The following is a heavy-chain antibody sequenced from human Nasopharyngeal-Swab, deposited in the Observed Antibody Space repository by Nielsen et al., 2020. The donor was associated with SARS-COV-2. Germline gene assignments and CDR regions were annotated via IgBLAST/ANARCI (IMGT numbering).Heavy chain of an antibody. CDR3: SRHDTTGRWAFDY. J-gene: IGHJ4*02. Sequence: SETLSLTCTVSGGSISSYYWSWIRQPPGKGLEWIGYIYYSGSTNYNPSLKSRVTISVDTSKNQFSLKLSSVTAADTAVYYCSRHDTTGRWAFDYWGQGTLVTVSS. V-gene: IGHV4-59*01. CDR2: IYYSGST. CDR1: GGSISSYY. D-gene: IGHD3-22*01.